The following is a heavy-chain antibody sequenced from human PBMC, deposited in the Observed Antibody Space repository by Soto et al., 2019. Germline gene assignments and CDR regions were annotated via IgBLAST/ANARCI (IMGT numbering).Heavy chain of an antibody. CDR3: STSAYDTNGYYRFDH. D-gene: IGHD3-22*01. Sequence: PSETLSLTCAVYGGSFSGHSWTWIRQSPGKGLEWIGDINHSGRVNYSPSLKSRFTISLDTSKNQFSLTLSAVTAADTAMYYCSTSAYDTNGYYRFDHWGQGTLVTVSS. CDR1: GGSFSGHS. V-gene: IGHV4-34*01. CDR2: INHSGRV. J-gene: IGHJ5*01.